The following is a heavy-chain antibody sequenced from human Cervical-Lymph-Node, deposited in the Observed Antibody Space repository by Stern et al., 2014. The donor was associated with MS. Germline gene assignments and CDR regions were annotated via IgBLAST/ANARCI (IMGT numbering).Heavy chain of an antibody. J-gene: IGHJ6*02. D-gene: IGHD1-7*01. CDR1: GYTFTSYY. CDR3: SLYNWNSDYYYYYGMDV. V-gene: IGHV1-46*03. CDR2: INPSGGST. Sequence: MQLVESGAEVKKPGASVKVSCKASGYTFTSYYMHWVRQAPGQGLEWMGIINPSGGSTSYAQKFQGRGTMTRDTSTSTVYMVLISLISEDTAVYYCSLYNWNSDYYYYYGMDVWGQGTTVTVSS.